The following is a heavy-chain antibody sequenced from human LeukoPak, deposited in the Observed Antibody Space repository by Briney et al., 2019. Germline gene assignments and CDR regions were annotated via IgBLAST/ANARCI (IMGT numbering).Heavy chain of an antibody. Sequence: GGSLRLSCAASGFTFSSYAMTWVRQAPGKGLEWVSTISDSGARTNYADSVKGRFTISRDNSKNTLYLQMNSLRAEDTAVYYCAKEITIFGPFDYWGQGTLVTVSS. D-gene: IGHD3-3*01. V-gene: IGHV3-23*01. CDR2: ISDSGART. CDR3: AKEITIFGPFDY. J-gene: IGHJ4*02. CDR1: GFTFSSYA.